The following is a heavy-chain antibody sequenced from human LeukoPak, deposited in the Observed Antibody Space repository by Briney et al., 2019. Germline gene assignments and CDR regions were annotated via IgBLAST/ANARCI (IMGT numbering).Heavy chain of an antibody. CDR3: ARGRRNRTTVVTPSFRYYYMDV. D-gene: IGHD4-23*01. J-gene: IGHJ6*03. CDR2: IKQGGSEK. Sequence: PGGSLRLSCAASGFTFSSYWMSWVRQAPGKGLEWVANIKQGGSEKYYVDSVKGRFTISRDNAKNSLYLQMNSLRAEDTAVYYCARGRRNRTTVVTPSFRYYYMDVWGKGTTVTVSS. V-gene: IGHV3-7*01. CDR1: GFTFSSYW.